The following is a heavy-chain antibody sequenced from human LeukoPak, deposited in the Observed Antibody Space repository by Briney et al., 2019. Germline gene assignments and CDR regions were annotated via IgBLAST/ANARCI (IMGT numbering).Heavy chain of an antibody. D-gene: IGHD5-18*01. CDR1: GGSISSGSYY. CDR3: ASTYSYGNYMDV. CDR2: IYTSGST. V-gene: IGHV4-61*02. J-gene: IGHJ6*03. Sequence: PSETLSLTCTVSGGSISSGSYYWSWIRQPAGKGLEWIGRIYTSGSTNYNPSLKSRVTISVDTSKNQFSLKLSSVTAADTAVYYCASTYSYGNYMDVWGKGTTVTISS.